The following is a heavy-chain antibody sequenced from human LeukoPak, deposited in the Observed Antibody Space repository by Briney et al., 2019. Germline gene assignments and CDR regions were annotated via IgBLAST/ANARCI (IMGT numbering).Heavy chain of an antibody. CDR2: ISYRGDT. Sequence: PSETLSLTCTVSGGSMSNNYWSWIRQPPGKGLEWIGYISYRGDTSYNPSLKSRLTITEDTSKNQFSLKLSSVTAADAAVYFCARQISYSNAWTTIWGQGTMVTVSS. V-gene: IGHV4-59*08. CDR1: GGSMSNNY. D-gene: IGHD6-19*01. J-gene: IGHJ3*02. CDR3: ARQISYSNAWTTI.